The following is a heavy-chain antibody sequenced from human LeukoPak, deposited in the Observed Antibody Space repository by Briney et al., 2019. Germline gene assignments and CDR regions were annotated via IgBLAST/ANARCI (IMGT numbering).Heavy chain of an antibody. Sequence: GGSLRLSCAASGFTFSDHYMDWVRQAPGKGLEWVGRTRNKANSYTTEYAASVKGRFTISRDDSKNSLDVQMNSLKTEDTAVYYCARVALPTYNFDYWGQGTLVTVSS. J-gene: IGHJ4*02. CDR2: TRNKANSYTT. CDR3: ARVALPTYNFDY. V-gene: IGHV3-72*01. CDR1: GFTFSDHY. D-gene: IGHD3-16*01.